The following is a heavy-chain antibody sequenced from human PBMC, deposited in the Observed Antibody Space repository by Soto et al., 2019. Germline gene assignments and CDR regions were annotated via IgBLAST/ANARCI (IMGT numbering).Heavy chain of an antibody. CDR2: IYHSGST. J-gene: IGHJ4*02. D-gene: IGHD3-22*01. Sequence: PSETLSLTCAVSGGSISSGGYSWSWIRQPPGKGLEWIGYIYHSGSTYYNPSLKSRVTISVDRSKNQFSLKLSSVTAADTAVYYCARVVDPYYYDSSGYKPGYYFDYWGQGTLVTVSS. CDR1: GGSISSGGYS. CDR3: ARVVDPYYYDSSGYKPGYYFDY. V-gene: IGHV4-30-2*01.